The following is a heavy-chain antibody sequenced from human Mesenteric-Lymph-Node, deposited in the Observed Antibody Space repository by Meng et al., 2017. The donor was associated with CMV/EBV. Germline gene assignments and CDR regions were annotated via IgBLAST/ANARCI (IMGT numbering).Heavy chain of an antibody. CDR3: ARGKFQSVGIVYSYFDP. CDR1: STCW. D-gene: IGHD5-18*01. Sequence: STCWMHWVRQAPGKGLVWVPRINSDGSTTNYADSVKGRFTISRDNAKNTLYLQMNSLRAEDTAVYYCARGKFQSVGIVYSYFDPWGQGALVTVSS. V-gene: IGHV3-74*01. CDR2: INSDGSTT. J-gene: IGHJ5*02.